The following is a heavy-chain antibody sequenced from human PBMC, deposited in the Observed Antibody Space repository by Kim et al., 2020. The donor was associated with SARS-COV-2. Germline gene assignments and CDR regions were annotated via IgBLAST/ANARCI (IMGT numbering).Heavy chain of an antibody. V-gene: IGHV3-53*01. CDR1: GFTVSSNY. CDR2: VYSGGST. CDR3: ARIGYSSGVYYFDF. J-gene: IGHJ4*02. D-gene: IGHD5-18*01. Sequence: GWSLRLSCAASGFTVSSNYLSWVRQAPGRGLEWVSVVYSGGSTYYADSVKGRLSISRDKSKNTLFLQMNNVRAEDTAIYYCARIGYSSGVYYFDFWGQGT.